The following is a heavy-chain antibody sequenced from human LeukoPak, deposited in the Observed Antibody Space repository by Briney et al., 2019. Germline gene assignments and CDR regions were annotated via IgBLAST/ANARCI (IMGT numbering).Heavy chain of an antibody. CDR1: GGSISSYY. J-gene: IGHJ4*02. D-gene: IGHD3-9*01. CDR3: ASTIIYDILTGYYSSFDY. V-gene: IGHV4-4*07. Sequence: EXXSLTCTVSGGSISSYYWSWIRQPAGKGLEWIGRIYTSGSTDYNPSLTSRVTMSVDTSKNQFSLKLSSVTAADTAVYYCASTIIYDILTGYYSSFDYWGQGTLVTVSS. CDR2: IYTSGST.